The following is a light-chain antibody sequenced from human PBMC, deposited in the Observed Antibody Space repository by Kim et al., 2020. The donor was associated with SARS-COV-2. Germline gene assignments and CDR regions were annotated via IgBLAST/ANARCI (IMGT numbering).Light chain of an antibody. CDR1: QSVSLRY. V-gene: IGKV3-20*01. CDR2: GAS. Sequence: DIVLTQSPGTLSLSPGESAALSCRASQSVSLRYLAWYHQKPGQAPRLLIYGASRRATDIPDRFSGSGSGTDFALTISRLEPEDVGIYICQQYGDSPWTFGQGTKLEI. CDR3: QQYGDSPWT. J-gene: IGKJ1*01.